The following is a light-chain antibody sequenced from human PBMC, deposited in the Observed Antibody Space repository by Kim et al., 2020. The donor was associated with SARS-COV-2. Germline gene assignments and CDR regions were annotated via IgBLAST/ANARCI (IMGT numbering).Light chain of an antibody. CDR2: KVS. V-gene: IGKV2-30*01. Sequence: DVIMTQSPLSLPVTLGQPGSISCRSSQSLVFSDRKTYLNWFHQRPGQSPRRLIYKVSNRDSGFPDRFSGSGSGTDFTLKISRGELEDVGVYSGMYDTHWPPSFTFGGGTKVDIK. J-gene: IGKJ4*02. CDR3: MYDTHWPPSFT. CDR1: QSLVFSDRKTY.